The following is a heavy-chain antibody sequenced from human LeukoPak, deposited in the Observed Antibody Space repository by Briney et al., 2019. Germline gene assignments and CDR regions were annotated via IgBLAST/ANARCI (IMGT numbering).Heavy chain of an antibody. Sequence: PGGSLRLSYTASGLTFSTSGFSWVRQAPGKGLEWVASIGPTGSDRYHADSIKGRFTISRDNANNFLYLQMNSLRAEDTAVYYCATETNGRHYDYWGQGTLLTVSS. CDR2: IGPTGSDR. CDR3: ATETNGRHYDY. J-gene: IGHJ4*02. V-gene: IGHV3-21*06. D-gene: IGHD1-14*01. CDR1: GLTFSTSG.